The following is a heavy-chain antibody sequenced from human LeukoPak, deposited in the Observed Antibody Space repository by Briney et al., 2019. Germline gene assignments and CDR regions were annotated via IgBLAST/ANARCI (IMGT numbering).Heavy chain of an antibody. D-gene: IGHD4-17*01. CDR3: ARDPYYGDYVV. J-gene: IGHJ4*02. CDR1: GFTFSSYE. Sequence: QPGGSLRLSCAASGFTFSSYEMNWVRQAPGKGLEWVSYISSSGSTIYYADSAKGRFTISRDNDKNSLYLQMNSLRAEDTAVYYCARDPYYGDYVVWGQGTLVTVSS. V-gene: IGHV3-48*03. CDR2: ISSSGSTI.